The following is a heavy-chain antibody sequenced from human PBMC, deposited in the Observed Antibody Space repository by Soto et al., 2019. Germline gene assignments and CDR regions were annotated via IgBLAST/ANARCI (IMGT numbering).Heavy chain of an antibody. CDR3: ASSREGGSGRYFDY. D-gene: IGHD1-26*01. V-gene: IGHV1-18*01. J-gene: IGHJ4*02. CDR1: GYTFTSYG. CDR2: FSAHNGTT. Sequence: QVQLVQSGAEVRKPGASVKVSCKASGYTFTSYGLTWVRQAPGQGLEWMGWFSAHNGTTNYAQKLQGRVTMTTDTSTSTAYMELRSLRSDDTAVYYCASSREGGSGRYFDYWGQGTLVTVSS.